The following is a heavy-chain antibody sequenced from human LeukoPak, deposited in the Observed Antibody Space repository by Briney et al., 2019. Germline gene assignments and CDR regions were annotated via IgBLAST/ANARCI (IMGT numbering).Heavy chain of an antibody. D-gene: IGHD3-10*01. J-gene: IGHJ6*03. Sequence: ASVKVSCKASGYTFTSYDINWVRQATGQGLEWMGWMNPNSGNTGYAQKFQGRVTITRNTSISTVYMELSSLRSEDTAGYYCARGRRSGRTSQNYYYYYIDVWGKGTTVTVSS. V-gene: IGHV1-8*03. CDR1: GYTFTSYD. CDR3: ARGRRSGRTSQNYYYYYIDV. CDR2: MNPNSGNT.